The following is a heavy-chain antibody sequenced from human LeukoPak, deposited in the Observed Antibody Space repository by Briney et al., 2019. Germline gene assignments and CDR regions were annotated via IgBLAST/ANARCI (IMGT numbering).Heavy chain of an antibody. CDR3: ARDGVGYYDSSGYYYFQH. CDR1: GYTFTGYY. CDR2: INPNSGGT. D-gene: IGHD3-22*01. J-gene: IGHJ1*01. V-gene: IGHV1-2*02. Sequence: ASVKVSCKASGYTFTGYYMHWVRQAPGQGLEWMEWINPNSGGTNYAQKFQGRVTMTRDTSISTAYMVLSRLRSDDTAVYYCARDGVGYYDSSGYYYFQHWGQGTLVTVSS.